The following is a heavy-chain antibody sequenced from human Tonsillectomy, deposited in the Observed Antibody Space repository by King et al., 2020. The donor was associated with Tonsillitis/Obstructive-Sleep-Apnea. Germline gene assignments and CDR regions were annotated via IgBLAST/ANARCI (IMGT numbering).Heavy chain of an antibody. D-gene: IGHD5-24*01. J-gene: IGHJ4*02. CDR2: ISGNSVNI. Sequence: VQLVESGGGLVQPGGSLRLSCAASGLTLDDYAMHWFRQAPGKGLEWASVISGNSVNIGYADSVKGRFTISRDNAKNSLSLQMNSLRTEDTALYYCAKDIGAVEMATYDYWGQGTLVTVSS. CDR3: AKDIGAVEMATYDY. CDR1: GLTLDDYA. V-gene: IGHV3-9*01.